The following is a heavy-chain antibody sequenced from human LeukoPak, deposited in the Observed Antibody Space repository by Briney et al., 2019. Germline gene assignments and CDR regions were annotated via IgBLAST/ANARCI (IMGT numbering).Heavy chain of an antibody. V-gene: IGHV1-2*02. CDR3: AREDVVVAGTGETAYYFDY. Sequence: ASVKVSCEASGYTFTGYYMHWVRQAPGQGLEWMGWINPNSGGTNYAQKFQGRVTMTRDTSISTAYMELSRLRSDDTAVYYCAREDVVVAGTGETAYYFDYWGQGTLVTVSS. CDR1: GYTFTGYY. D-gene: IGHD6-19*01. CDR2: INPNSGGT. J-gene: IGHJ4*02.